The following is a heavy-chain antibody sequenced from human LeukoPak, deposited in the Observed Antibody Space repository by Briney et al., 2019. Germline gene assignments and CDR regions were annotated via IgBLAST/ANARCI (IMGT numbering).Heavy chain of an antibody. CDR3: ARRIAVAALDY. J-gene: IGHJ4*02. D-gene: IGHD6-19*01. CDR1: GFTFSRYW. CDR2: INSDGNNT. V-gene: IGHV3-74*01. Sequence: GGSLRLSCAASGFTFSRYWMQWVRQAPGTGLVWVSCINSDGNNTSYADSVKGRVTISRDNAKNTLYLQMNSLRDEDTAVYYCARRIAVAALDYWGQGTLVTVSS.